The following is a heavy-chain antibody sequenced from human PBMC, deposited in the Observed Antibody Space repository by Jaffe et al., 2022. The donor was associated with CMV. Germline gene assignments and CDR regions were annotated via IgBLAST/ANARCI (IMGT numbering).Heavy chain of an antibody. Sequence: EVQLVESGGGLVQPGGSLRLSCAASGFTFSSYWMHWVRQAPGKGLVWVSRINSDGSSTSYADSVKGRFTISRDNAKNTLYLQMNSLRAEDTAVYYCARASQYGYSSGWGDDYFDYWGQGTLVTVSS. CDR1: GFTFSSYW. D-gene: IGHD6-19*01. V-gene: IGHV3-74*01. J-gene: IGHJ4*02. CDR3: ARASQYGYSSGWGDDYFDY. CDR2: INSDGSST.